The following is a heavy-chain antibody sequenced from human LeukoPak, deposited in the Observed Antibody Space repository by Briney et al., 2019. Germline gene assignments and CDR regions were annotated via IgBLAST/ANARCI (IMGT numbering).Heavy chain of an antibody. CDR1: GFTFSSYA. D-gene: IGHD6-19*01. CDR3: AVPGIAVHDAFDI. V-gene: IGHV3-48*03. CDR2: ISSSGSTI. J-gene: IGHJ3*02. Sequence: GGSLRLSCAASGFTFSSYAMSWVRQAPGKGLEWVSYISSSGSTIYYADSVKGRFTISRDNAKNSLYLQMNSLRAEDTAVYYCAVPGIAVHDAFDIWGQGTMVTVSS.